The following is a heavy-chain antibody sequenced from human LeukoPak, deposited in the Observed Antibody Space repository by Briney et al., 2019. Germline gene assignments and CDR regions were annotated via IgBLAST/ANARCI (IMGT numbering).Heavy chain of an antibody. CDR1: GYTFTSYY. D-gene: IGHD2-8*01. J-gene: IGHJ4*02. V-gene: IGHV1-46*01. CDR2: INPSGGST. CDR3: ARQGYCTNGVCPSPYFDY. Sequence: ASVKVSCKASGYTFTSYYMHWVRQAPGQGLEWMGIINPSGGSTSYAQKFQGRVTMTRDMSTSTVYMELSSLRSEDTAVYYCARQGYCTNGVCPSPYFDYWGQGTLVTVSS.